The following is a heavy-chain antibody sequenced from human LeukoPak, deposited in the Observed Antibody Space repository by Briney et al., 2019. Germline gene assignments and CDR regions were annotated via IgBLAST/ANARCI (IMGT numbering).Heavy chain of an antibody. CDR1: GFTFSSYG. D-gene: IGHD1-26*01. CDR3: ARCLGATSAIDY. V-gene: IGHV3-33*01. J-gene: IGHJ4*02. Sequence: GGSLRLSCAASGFTFSSYGMHWVRQAPGKGLEWVAVIWYDGSNKYYADSVKGRFTISRDNSKNTLYLQMNSLRAEDMAVYYCARCLGATSAIDYWGQGTLVTVSS. CDR2: IWYDGSNK.